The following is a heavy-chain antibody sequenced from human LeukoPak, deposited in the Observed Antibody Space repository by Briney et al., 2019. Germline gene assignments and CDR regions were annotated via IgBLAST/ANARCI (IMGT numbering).Heavy chain of an antibody. CDR2: ISSSGSTI. CDR3: ARARGGYCSGGSCYSTYYFDY. J-gene: IGHJ4*02. V-gene: IGHV3-48*03. Sequence: PGGSLRLSCAGSGFTFSSYNIHWVRQAPGKGLEWVSYISSSGSTIYYADSVKGRFTISRDNAKNSLYLQMNSLRAEDTAVYYCARARGGYCSGGSCYSTYYFDYWGQGTLVTVSS. D-gene: IGHD2-15*01. CDR1: GFTFSSYN.